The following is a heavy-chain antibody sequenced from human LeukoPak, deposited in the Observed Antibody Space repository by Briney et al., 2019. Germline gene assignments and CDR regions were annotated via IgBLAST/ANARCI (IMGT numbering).Heavy chain of an antibody. CDR2: INPNSGGT. J-gene: IGHJ6*03. CDR1: GYTFTGYY. CDR3: ARGGIAARLYYYYMDV. V-gene: IGHV1-2*02. Sequence: ASVKVSCKASGYTFTGYYMHWVRQAPGQGLEWMGWINPNSGGTNYAQKLQGRVTMTRYTSISTAYMELSRLRSDDTAVYYCARGGIAARLYYYYMDVWGKGITVTVSS. D-gene: IGHD6-6*01.